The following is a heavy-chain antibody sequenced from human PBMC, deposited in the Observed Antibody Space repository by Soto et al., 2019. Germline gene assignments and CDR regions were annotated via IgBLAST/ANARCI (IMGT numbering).Heavy chain of an antibody. J-gene: IGHJ4*02. CDR3: ARSRGRFLEWLISVY. Sequence: GESLKITCTGSGCSFTSYWIGWVRPMPGKVLEWMGIIYPGDSDTRYSPSFQGQVTISADKSISTAYLQWSSLKASDTAKYDCARSRGRFLEWLISVYWGQGTLVTVSS. CDR2: IYPGDSDT. CDR1: GCSFTSYW. D-gene: IGHD3-3*01. V-gene: IGHV5-51*01.